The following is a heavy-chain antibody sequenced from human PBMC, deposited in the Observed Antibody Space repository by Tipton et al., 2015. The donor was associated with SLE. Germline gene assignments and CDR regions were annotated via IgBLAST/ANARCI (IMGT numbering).Heavy chain of an antibody. Sequence: TLSLTCTVSGGSVNIGDYYWSWIRQPAGKGLEWIGHVYTTGDTNYNPSLRSRVTISVDTSKNQFSLKLSSVTAADTAVYFCARSYCGGGDCDPWKNNYYYYYMDVWGKGTTVTVSS. CDR1: GGSVNIGDYY. V-gene: IGHV4-61*09. CDR2: VYTTGDT. J-gene: IGHJ6*03. D-gene: IGHD2-21*01. CDR3: ARSYCGGGDCDPWKNNYYYYYMDV.